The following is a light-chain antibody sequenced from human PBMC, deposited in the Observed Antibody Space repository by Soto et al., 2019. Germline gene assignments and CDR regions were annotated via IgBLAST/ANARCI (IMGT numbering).Light chain of an antibody. CDR1: QSLTSRR. CDR2: GAS. J-gene: IGKJ5*01. CDR3: QQYGSSLI. Sequence: DILLTQTPGTLSLSPGERPTLSCSASQSLTSRRIAWHQQPPGXDPXXLIYGASTRPTGIPDRFSGSGSGKDFPLTISRLDPEDVAVYYCQQYGSSLIFGQGTRREI. V-gene: IGKV3-20*01.